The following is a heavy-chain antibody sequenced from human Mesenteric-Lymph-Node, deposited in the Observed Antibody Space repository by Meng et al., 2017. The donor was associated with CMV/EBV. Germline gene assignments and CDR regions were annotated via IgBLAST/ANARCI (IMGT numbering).Heavy chain of an antibody. Sequence: GGSLRLSCAASGFTFSSYEMNWVRQAPGKGLEWVSAISGSGGSTYYADSVKGRFTISRDNSKNTLYLQMNSLRAEDTAVYYCAKVGLRFLEWLSIDYWGQGTLVTVSS. D-gene: IGHD3-3*01. CDR1: GFTFSSYE. J-gene: IGHJ4*02. CDR3: AKVGLRFLEWLSIDY. V-gene: IGHV3-23*01. CDR2: ISGSGGST.